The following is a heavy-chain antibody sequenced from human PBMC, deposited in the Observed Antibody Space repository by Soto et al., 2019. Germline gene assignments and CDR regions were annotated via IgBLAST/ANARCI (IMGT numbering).Heavy chain of an antibody. V-gene: IGHV3-11*01. CDR1: GFTFSDFY. J-gene: IGHJ4*02. D-gene: IGHD1-1*01. Sequence: QVQLVESGGGLVKPGGSRRLSCAASGFTFSDFYMSWIRQAPGKGLEWISYISSGSTNIFYADSVKGRLTVSRDNAKNSVYLQMDSLRAEDTAVYYCARDRNAAGSDYWGQGTLVTVSS. CDR3: ARDRNAAGSDY. CDR2: ISSGSTNI.